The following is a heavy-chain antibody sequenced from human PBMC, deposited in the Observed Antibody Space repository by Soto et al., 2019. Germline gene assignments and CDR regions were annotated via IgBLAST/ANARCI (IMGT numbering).Heavy chain of an antibody. CDR1: GFTFSSYG. D-gene: IGHD5-12*01. CDR2: IWYDGSNK. Sequence: GGSLRLSCAASGFTFSSYGMHWVRQAPGKGLEWVAVIWYDGSNKYYADSVKGRFTISRDNSKNTLYLQMNSLRAEDTAVYYCARWESGYSGYDLGSYYFDYWGQGTLVTVSS. V-gene: IGHV3-33*01. J-gene: IGHJ4*02. CDR3: ARWESGYSGYDLGSYYFDY.